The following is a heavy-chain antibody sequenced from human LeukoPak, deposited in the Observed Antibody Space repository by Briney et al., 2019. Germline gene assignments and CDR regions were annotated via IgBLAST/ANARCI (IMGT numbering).Heavy chain of an antibody. Sequence: SETLSLTCTVSGGSISSYYWSWIRQPPGKGLEWIGYIYYSGSTNYNPSLKSRVTISVDTSENQFSLKLSSVTAADTAVYYCARVIAGTTVDYWGQGTLVTVSS. CDR2: IYYSGST. D-gene: IGHD1-7*01. CDR1: GGSISSYY. J-gene: IGHJ4*02. CDR3: ARVIAGTTVDY. V-gene: IGHV4-59*12.